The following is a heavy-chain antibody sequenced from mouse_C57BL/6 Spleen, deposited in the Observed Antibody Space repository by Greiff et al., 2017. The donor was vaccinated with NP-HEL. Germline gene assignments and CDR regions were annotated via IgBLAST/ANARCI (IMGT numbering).Heavy chain of an antibody. CDR1: GYSITSGYY. Sequence: EVKLQESGPGLVKPSQSLSLTCSVTGYSITSGYYWNWIRQFPGNKLEWMGYISYDGSNNYNPSLKNRIPITRDTSKNQFFLKLNSVTTEDTATYYCAREERNYGYDGAWFAYWGQGTLVTVSA. D-gene: IGHD2-2*01. CDR3: AREERNYGYDGAWFAY. J-gene: IGHJ3*01. V-gene: IGHV3-6*01. CDR2: ISYDGSN.